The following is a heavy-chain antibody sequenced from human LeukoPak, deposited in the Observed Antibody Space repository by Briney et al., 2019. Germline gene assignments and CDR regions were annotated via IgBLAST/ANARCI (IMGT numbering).Heavy chain of an antibody. CDR3: ARGGCSLDY. D-gene: IGHD4/OR15-4a*01. V-gene: IGHV4-34*01. CDR2: INHSGST. J-gene: IGHJ4*02. CDR1: GGSFSGYY. Sequence: PSETLSLTCAVYGGSFSGYYWNWIREPSGKGLEWSGEINHSGSTNYNPSLKSRVTISVDTSKNRFSLKLSSVTAADTPVYYCARGGCSLDYWGQGTLVTVSS.